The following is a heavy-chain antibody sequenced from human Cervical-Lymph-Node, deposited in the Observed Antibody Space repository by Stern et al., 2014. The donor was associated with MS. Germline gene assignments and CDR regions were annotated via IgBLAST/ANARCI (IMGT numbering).Heavy chain of an antibody. V-gene: IGHV3-21*01. CDR2: ISTGGTYI. CDR3: AREEYSYGSSYYLDY. CDR1: GFTFSAYG. D-gene: IGHD5-18*01. Sequence: EVQLVESGGGLVKPGGSLRLSCAGSGFTFSAYGMNWVRQAPGKGLEWVSSISTGGTYIYYADSVKGRFTISRDNAKNSLYLQMNSLRAEDTAIYYCAREEYSYGSSYYLDYWGQGNLVTVSS. J-gene: IGHJ4*02.